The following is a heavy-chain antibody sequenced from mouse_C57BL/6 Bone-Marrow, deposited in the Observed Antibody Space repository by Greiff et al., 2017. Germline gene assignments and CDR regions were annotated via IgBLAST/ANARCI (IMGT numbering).Heavy chain of an antibody. CDR3: ARRTTVVAMDY. CDR1: GYTFTSYG. Sequence: QVQRVESGAELARPGASVKLSCKASGYTFTSYGISWVKQRTGQGLEWIGEIYPRSGNTYYNEKFKGKATLTADKSSSTAYMELRSLTSEDSAVYFCARRTTVVAMDYWGQGTSVTVSS. CDR2: IYPRSGNT. V-gene: IGHV1-81*01. D-gene: IGHD1-1*01. J-gene: IGHJ4*01.